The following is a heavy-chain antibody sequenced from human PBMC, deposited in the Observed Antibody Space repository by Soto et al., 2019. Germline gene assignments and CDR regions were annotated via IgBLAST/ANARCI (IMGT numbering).Heavy chain of an antibody. CDR1: GFTFSNAW. Sequence: GGSLRLSCAASGFTFSNAWMSWVRQAPGKGLEWVGRIKSKTDGGTTDYAAPVKGRFTISRDDSKNTLYLQMNSLKTEDTAVYYCTKEVRGWGVFDMGGQGKMVTVSS. CDR2: IKSKTDGGTT. V-gene: IGHV3-15*01. J-gene: IGHJ3*02. D-gene: IGHD3-10*01. CDR3: TKEVRGWGVFDM.